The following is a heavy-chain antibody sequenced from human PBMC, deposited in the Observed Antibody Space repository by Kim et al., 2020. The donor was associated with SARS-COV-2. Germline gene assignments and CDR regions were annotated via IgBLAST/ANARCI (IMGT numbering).Heavy chain of an antibody. Sequence: ASVKVSCKASGYTFTSYAMNWVRQAPGQGLEWMGWINTNTGDPTYAQDFTGRFTFTMDTSVSTAYLQISSLKADDTAVYYCARLAGSGWSYYCGQGTLAT. V-gene: IGHV7-4-1*02. CDR3: ARLAGSGWSYY. CDR2: INTNTGDP. CDR1: GYTFTSYA. J-gene: IGHJ4*02. D-gene: IGHD6-19*01.